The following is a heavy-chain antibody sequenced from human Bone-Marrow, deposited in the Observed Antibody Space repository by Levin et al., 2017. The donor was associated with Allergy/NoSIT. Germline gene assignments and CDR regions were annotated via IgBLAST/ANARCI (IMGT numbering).Heavy chain of an antibody. Sequence: SVKVSCKASGGTFSSYAISWVRQAPGQGLEWMGGIIPIFGTANYAQKFQGRVTITADESTSTAYMELSSLRSEDTAVYYCGRPQYGDQQAGFDYWGQGTLVTVSS. D-gene: IGHD4-17*01. CDR2: IIPIFGTA. V-gene: IGHV1-69*13. CDR3: GRPQYGDQQAGFDY. J-gene: IGHJ4*02. CDR1: GGTFSSYA.